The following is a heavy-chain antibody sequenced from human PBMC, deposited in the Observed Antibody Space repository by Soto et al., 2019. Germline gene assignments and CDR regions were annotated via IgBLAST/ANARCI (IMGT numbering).Heavy chain of an antibody. J-gene: IGHJ4*02. D-gene: IGHD3-9*01. CDR1: GYTFSSYD. CDR2: MNPNNGNR. Sequence: VKLVQSGAEVKKPGASVKVFCKASGYTFSSYDINWVRQATGQGLEWMRWMNPNNGNRGYAQKFQGRLTMTRHTAINTADMELSSLGSEDTAVYDCASGCDCYYDVLCRHFDYWGQGTVVTVSS. V-gene: IGHV1-8*01. CDR3: ASGCDCYYDVLCRHFDY.